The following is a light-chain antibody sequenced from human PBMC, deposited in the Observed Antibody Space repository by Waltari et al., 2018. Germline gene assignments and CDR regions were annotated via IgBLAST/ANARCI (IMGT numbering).Light chain of an antibody. V-gene: IGKV1-12*01. Sequence: DIEMTQSPSSLSASGGDRVTIKWRASQGISSCLAWYQQKPGKAPEPLIYAASSFQSGVPSRFSGSGSGTDFTLTISSLQPEDFATYYCQQAYSFPLTFGGGTK. J-gene: IGKJ4*01. CDR1: QGISSC. CDR3: QQAYSFPLT. CDR2: AAS.